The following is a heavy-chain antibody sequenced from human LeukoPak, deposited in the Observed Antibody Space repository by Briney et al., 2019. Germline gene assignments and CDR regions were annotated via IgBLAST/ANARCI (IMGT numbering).Heavy chain of an antibody. V-gene: IGHV3-23*01. Sequence: GGSLRLSCAASGFTVSSNYMSWVRQAPRKGLEWVSAISGSGGSTYYADPVKGRFTISRDNSKNTLYLQMNSLRAEDTAVYYCAKGPRDGTTFFDYWGQGTLVTVSS. CDR1: GFTVSSNY. CDR3: AKGPRDGTTFFDY. CDR2: ISGSGGST. D-gene: IGHD1-1*01. J-gene: IGHJ4*02.